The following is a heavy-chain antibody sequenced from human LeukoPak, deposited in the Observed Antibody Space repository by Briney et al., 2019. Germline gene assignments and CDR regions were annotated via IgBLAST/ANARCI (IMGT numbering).Heavy chain of an antibody. CDR3: ARDRDNDYSNNWFDP. D-gene: IGHD4-11*01. CDR2: IYHSGST. Sequence: ASETLSLTCTVSGYSISSGYYWGWIRPPPGKGLEWIGSIYHSGSTYYNPSLRSRVTISVDTSKNQFSLKLSSVTAADTAVYYCARDRDNDYSNNWFDPWGQGTLVTVSS. CDR1: GYSISSGYY. V-gene: IGHV4-38-2*02. J-gene: IGHJ5*02.